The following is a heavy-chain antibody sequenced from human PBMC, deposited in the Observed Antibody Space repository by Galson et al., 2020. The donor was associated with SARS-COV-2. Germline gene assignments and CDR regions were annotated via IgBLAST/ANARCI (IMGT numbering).Heavy chain of an antibody. J-gene: IGHJ3*02. Sequence: ETSETLSLTCTVSDGSISPYFWSWVRQPPGKGLEWIGYVYYTGSTSYNPSLKSRVTISADTSTNHFALKLISVTAADTAVYYCARHFGSHWYWGFDIWGQGTMVTVSS. CDR1: DGSISPYF. V-gene: IGHV4-59*08. D-gene: IGHD6-19*01. CDR2: VYYTGST. CDR3: ARHFGSHWYWGFDI.